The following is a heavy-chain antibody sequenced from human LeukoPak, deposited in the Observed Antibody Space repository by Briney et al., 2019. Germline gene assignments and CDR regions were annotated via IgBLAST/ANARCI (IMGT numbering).Heavy chain of an antibody. Sequence: GGSLRLSCAASGFTFSLYGMRWVRQAPGKGLEWVAVISHDGAYKYYADSVKGRFTISRDNSKETLYLQMNSLRTEDTAVYYCTKHQDYWGQGTLVTVSS. D-gene: IGHD2-15*01. CDR3: TKHQDY. CDR1: GFTFSLYG. V-gene: IGHV3-30*18. J-gene: IGHJ4*02. CDR2: ISHDGAYK.